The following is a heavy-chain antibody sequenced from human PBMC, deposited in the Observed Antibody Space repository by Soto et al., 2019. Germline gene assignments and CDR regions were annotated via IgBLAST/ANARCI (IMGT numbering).Heavy chain of an antibody. J-gene: IGHJ5*01. D-gene: IGHD2-8*02. CDR2: IVPIFGTV. V-gene: IGHV1-69*14. CDR3: ARDGGVTGMTTILDS. Sequence: QVQLVQSGTEVTKPGSSGQVSCKFSGGTFRSNGTTGVRQVPGQGLDWRGGIVPIFGTVNYALKFLGRVTITADKSTNTAYMELSGLRPDDTGVYYCARDGGVTGMTTILDSWVQGTVVTVSP. CDR1: GGTFRSNG.